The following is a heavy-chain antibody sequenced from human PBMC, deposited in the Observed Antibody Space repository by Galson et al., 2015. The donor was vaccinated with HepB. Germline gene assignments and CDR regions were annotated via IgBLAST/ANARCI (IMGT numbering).Heavy chain of an antibody. D-gene: IGHD2-15*01. CDR3: ARVRGGRYFDY. V-gene: IGHV3-48*01. Sequence: SLRLSCAASGFTFSSYSMNWVRQAPGKGLEWVSYISSSSSTIYYADSVKGRFTISRDNSKNTLYLQMNSLRAEDTAVYYCARVRGGRYFDYWGQGTLVTVSS. CDR2: ISSSSSTI. J-gene: IGHJ4*02. CDR1: GFTFSSYS.